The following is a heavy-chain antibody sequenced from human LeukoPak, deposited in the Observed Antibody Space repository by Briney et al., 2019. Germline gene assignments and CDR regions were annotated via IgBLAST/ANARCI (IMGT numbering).Heavy chain of an antibody. CDR3: ARAAATLDYYDYMDV. Sequence: ASVKVSCKASGYTFTSYDINWVRQATGQGLEWMGWMNPNSGNTGYAQKFQGRVTITRNTSISTAYMELSSLRSEDTAVYYCARAAATLDYYDYMDVWGKGTTVTVSS. CDR2: MNPNSGNT. CDR1: GYTFTSYD. J-gene: IGHJ6*03. V-gene: IGHV1-8*03. D-gene: IGHD1-26*01.